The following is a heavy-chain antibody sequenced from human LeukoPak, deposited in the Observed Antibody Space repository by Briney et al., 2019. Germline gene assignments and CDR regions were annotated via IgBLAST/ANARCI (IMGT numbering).Heavy chain of an antibody. CDR1: GYTFTSYG. Sequence: ASVNVSCKASGYTFTSYGISWVRQAPGQGLEWMGWISAYNGNTNYAQKLQGRVTMTTDTSTSTAYMELRSLRSDDTAVYYCARPQRGGVAPPYYYYMDVWGKGTTITVSS. CDR2: ISAYNGNT. J-gene: IGHJ6*03. V-gene: IGHV1-18*01. CDR3: ARPQRGGVAPPYYYYMDV. D-gene: IGHD3-3*01.